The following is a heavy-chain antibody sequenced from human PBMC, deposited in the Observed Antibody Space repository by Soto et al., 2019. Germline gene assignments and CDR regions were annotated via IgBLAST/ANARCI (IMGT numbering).Heavy chain of an antibody. CDR3: AKESNYGDYGGYFDY. D-gene: IGHD4-17*01. CDR2: IRSKANSYAT. J-gene: IGHJ4*02. V-gene: IGHV3-73*01. CDR1: GFTFSGSA. Sequence: GGSLRLSCAASGFTFSGSAMHWVRQASGKGLEWVGRIRSKANSYATAYAASVKGRFTISRDDSKNTAYLQMNSLKTEDTAVYYCAKESNYGDYGGYFDYWGQGTLVTVSS.